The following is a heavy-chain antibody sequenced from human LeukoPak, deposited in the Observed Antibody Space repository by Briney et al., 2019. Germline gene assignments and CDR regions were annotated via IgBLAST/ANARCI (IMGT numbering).Heavy chain of an antibody. CDR2: ISGSGGST. V-gene: IGHV3-23*01. J-gene: IGHJ5*02. CDR3: AKVSRPDWSLDWFDP. Sequence: PGGSLRLSCAASGFTFSSYAMSWVRQAPGKGLEWVSGISGSGGSTYYADSVKGRFTISRDNSKNTLYLQMNSLRVEDTAVYYCAKVSRPDWSLDWFDPWGQGTLVTVSS. D-gene: IGHD3-9*01. CDR1: GFTFSSYA.